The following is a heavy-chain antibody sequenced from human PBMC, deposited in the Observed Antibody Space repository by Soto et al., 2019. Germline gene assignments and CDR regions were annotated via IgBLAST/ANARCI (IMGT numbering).Heavy chain of an antibody. Sequence: GGSLRLSCAASGFTFSDYYMSWMRQAQEKGLEWVSYVSGDGGAKSYADSVKGRFSISRDNAKNSLYLQMNSLRAEDTAVYYCARLGSIAAAGTPDYWGQGTLVTVSS. J-gene: IGHJ4*02. CDR1: GFTFSDYY. CDR3: ARLGSIAAAGTPDY. CDR2: VSGDGGAK. V-gene: IGHV3-11*01. D-gene: IGHD6-13*01.